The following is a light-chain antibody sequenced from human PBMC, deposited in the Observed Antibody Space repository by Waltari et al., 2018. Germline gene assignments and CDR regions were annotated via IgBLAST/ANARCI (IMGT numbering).Light chain of an antibody. J-gene: IGLJ3*02. CDR3: SSYTSNISWV. V-gene: IGLV2-14*03. CDR2: DVT. CDR1: SRDPGGYHY. Sequence: QSALAQPASVSGLPGQSISIPCPGTSRDPGGYHYVSWYQQHSGKAPKAILYDVTYRPSGISNRFSGSKSGNTASLTIYGLQAEDEAYYYCSSYTSNISWVFGGGTKLTVL.